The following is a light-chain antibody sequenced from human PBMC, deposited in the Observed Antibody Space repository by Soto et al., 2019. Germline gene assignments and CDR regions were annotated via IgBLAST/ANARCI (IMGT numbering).Light chain of an antibody. CDR2: VVS. J-gene: IGLJ2*01. V-gene: IGLV2-14*01. Sequence: QSVLTQPASVSGSPGQSITISCTGTSSDVGGYNYVSWYQQHPGKAPKLMIYVVSNRPSGVSNRFSGSKSGNTASLTISGLQAEDEADYYCSSYTSSSTPYVVFGGGTKLTVL. CDR1: SSDVGGYNY. CDR3: SSYTSSSTPYVV.